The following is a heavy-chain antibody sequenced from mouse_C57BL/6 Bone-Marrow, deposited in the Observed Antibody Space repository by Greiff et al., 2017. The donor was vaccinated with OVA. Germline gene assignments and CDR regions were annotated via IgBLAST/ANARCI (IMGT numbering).Heavy chain of an antibody. J-gene: IGHJ4*01. CDR1: GFTFSDYG. CDR2: ISSGSSTI. V-gene: IGHV5-17*01. CDR3: ARNYYYAMDY. Sequence: EVKLVESGGGLVKPGGSLKLSCAASGFTFSDYGMHWVRQAPETGLEWVAYISSGSSTIDYADTVKGRFTISRDNAKNTLFLQMTSLRSEDTAMYYCARNYYYAMDYWGQGTSVTVSS.